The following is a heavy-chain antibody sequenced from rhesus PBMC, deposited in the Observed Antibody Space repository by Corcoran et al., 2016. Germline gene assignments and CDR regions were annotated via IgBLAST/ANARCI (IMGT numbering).Heavy chain of an antibody. D-gene: IGHD6-13*01. CDR3: VRVGSAGPDFDY. CDR2: IFWDDDK. CDR1: GFSLTTSGMG. J-gene: IGHJ4*01. V-gene: IGHV2S1*01. Sequence: QVTLKESGPALVKPTQTLTLTCTFSGFSLTTSGMGVGGVRQPPGKALDWLASIFWDDDKYYSTSLKSRLTISKDTSKTQVVLTMTNMDPVDTATYYCVRVGSAGPDFDYWGQGVLVTVSS.